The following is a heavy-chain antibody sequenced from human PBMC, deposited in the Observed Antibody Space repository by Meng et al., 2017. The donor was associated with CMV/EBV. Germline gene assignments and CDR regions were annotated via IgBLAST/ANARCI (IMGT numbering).Heavy chain of an antibody. J-gene: IGHJ4*02. Sequence: SETLSLTCTVSGVSISSNGHYWAWIRQPPGKGLEWIGSIHYSGSTYHTPSLRSRVTISIDTSKNQFSLNLHSVTAADTAIYYCARDFGGGATENWGQGMLVTVSS. D-gene: IGHD3-16*01. CDR2: IHYSGST. CDR3: ARDFGGGATEN. CDR1: GVSISSNGHY. V-gene: IGHV4-39*07.